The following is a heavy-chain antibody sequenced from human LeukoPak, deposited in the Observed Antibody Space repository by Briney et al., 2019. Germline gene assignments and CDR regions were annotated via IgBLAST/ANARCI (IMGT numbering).Heavy chain of an antibody. V-gene: IGHV3-7*01. CDR3: ARDSGYYYYYMDV. D-gene: IGHD2-15*01. Sequence: GGSLRLSCAASGFTFSSYWMSWVRQAPGKGLEWVANIKQDGSEKYYVDSVKDRFTISRDNAKNSLYLQMNSLRAEDTAVYYCARDSGYYYYYMDVWGKGTTVTVSS. CDR1: GFTFSSYW. CDR2: IKQDGSEK. J-gene: IGHJ6*03.